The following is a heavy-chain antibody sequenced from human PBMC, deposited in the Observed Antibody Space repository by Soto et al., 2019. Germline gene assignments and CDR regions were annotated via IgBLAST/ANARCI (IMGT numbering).Heavy chain of an antibody. CDR2: IWAHGTDQ. Sequence: QVRLVQSGGGVVQPGRSLTLSCAASGYSITNNGMHWVRQAPGKGLEWVALIWAHGTDQYYADSVKGRFTLSRDTSTNTVYLQMNSLRAEDTARYYCGKDIRSGSIDYWGQGTLVTVSS. CDR3: GKDIRSGSIDY. D-gene: IGHD1-1*01. J-gene: IGHJ4*02. CDR1: GYSITNNG. V-gene: IGHV3-33*06.